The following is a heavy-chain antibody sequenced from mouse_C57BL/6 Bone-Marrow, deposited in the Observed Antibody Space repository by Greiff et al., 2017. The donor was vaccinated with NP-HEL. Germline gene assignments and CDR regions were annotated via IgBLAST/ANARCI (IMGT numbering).Heavy chain of an antibody. CDR1: GYTFTDYN. CDR3: ARKGFYDGYFSYYFDY. J-gene: IGHJ2*01. D-gene: IGHD2-3*01. V-gene: IGHV1-22*01. Sequence: VQLQQSGPELVKPGASVKMSCKASGYTFTDYNMHWVKQSHGKSLEWIGYINPNNGGTSYNQKFKGKATLTVNKSSSTAYMELRSLTSEDSAVYYCARKGFYDGYFSYYFDYWGQGTTLTVSS. CDR2: INPNNGGT.